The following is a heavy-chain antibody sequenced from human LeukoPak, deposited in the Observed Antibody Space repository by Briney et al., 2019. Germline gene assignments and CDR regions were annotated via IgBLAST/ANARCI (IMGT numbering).Heavy chain of an antibody. CDR2: ISSSSSII. Sequence: PGGSLRLSCAASGFTFSSYSMNWVRQAPGKGLEWVSYISSSSSIIYYADSVKGRFTVSRDNAKNSLYLQMNSLRAEDTAVYYCARGKQEWLVQVVYYFDYWGQGTLVTVSS. D-gene: IGHD6-19*01. CDR3: ARGKQEWLVQVVYYFDY. V-gene: IGHV3-48*04. J-gene: IGHJ4*02. CDR1: GFTFSSYS.